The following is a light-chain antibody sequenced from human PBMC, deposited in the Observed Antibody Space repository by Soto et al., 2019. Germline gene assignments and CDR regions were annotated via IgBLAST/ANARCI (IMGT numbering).Light chain of an antibody. Sequence: QSVLTQPASVSGSPGQSIAISCTGTSSDVGSYNSVSWYQQYPGKAPKLMIYDVNNRPSGISDRFSGSKSGNTASLTISGLKDEDEADYYCSSFTSSTSYVFGTGTKVXVL. CDR3: SSFTSSTSYV. J-gene: IGLJ1*01. CDR1: SSDVGSYNS. V-gene: IGLV2-14*03. CDR2: DVN.